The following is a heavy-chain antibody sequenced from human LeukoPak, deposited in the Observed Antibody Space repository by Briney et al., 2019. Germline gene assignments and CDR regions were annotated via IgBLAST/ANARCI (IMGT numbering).Heavy chain of an antibody. CDR3: AKDLRPDGVDNFDH. CDR1: GFTFSSYW. V-gene: IGHV3-23*01. Sequence: QSGGSLRLSCAASGFTFSSYWMHWVRQAPGKGLQWVANILASGSPTYYADSVKGRFIISRDNSKNTVYLQMNSLRVEDTAIYYCAKDLRPDGVDNFDHWGQGILVTVSS. J-gene: IGHJ4*02. CDR2: ILASGSPT. D-gene: IGHD2-8*01.